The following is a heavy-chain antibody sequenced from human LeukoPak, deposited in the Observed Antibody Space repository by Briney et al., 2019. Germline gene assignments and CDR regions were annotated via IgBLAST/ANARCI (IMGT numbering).Heavy chain of an antibody. CDR1: GYTFTVYY. CDR3: ANLCLYYYDSSGYCFDY. J-gene: IGHJ4*02. Sequence: ASVKVSFKASGYTFTVYYMHWVRQAPGQGLEWMGRINPNSGGTNYAQKFQGRVNMTRDTSISTAYMELSRLRSDDTAVYYCANLCLYYYDSSGYCFDYWGQGTLVTVSS. D-gene: IGHD3-22*01. CDR2: INPNSGGT. V-gene: IGHV1-2*06.